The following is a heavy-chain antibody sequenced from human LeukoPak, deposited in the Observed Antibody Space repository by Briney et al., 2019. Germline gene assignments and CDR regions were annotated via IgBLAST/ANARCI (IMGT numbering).Heavy chain of an antibody. D-gene: IGHD2-2*02. Sequence: SETLSLTCAVYGGSLSGYYWSWIRQSPEKGLEWIAEINHSGNINYNPSLQSRLTISVDTSKSQFSLMLRSVTVADTAVYNCARRSYHLIYGYYYYYMDVWGKGTPVTVSS. J-gene: IGHJ6*03. CDR3: ARRSYHLIYGYYYYYMDV. CDR1: GGSLSGYY. V-gene: IGHV4-34*01. CDR2: INHSGNI.